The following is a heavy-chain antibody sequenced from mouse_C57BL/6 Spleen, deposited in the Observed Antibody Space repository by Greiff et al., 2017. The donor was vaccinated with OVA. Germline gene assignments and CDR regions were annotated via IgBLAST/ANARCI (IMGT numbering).Heavy chain of an antibody. CDR1: GYTFTSYW. CDR2: IHPNSGST. J-gene: IGHJ4*01. D-gene: IGHD1-1*01. V-gene: IGHV1-64*01. CDR3: ARSPYYGSNGYAMDY. Sequence: QVQLQQPGAELVKPGASVKLSCKASGYTFTSYWMHWVKQRPGQGLEWIGMIHPNSGSTNYNEKFKSKATLTVDKSSSTAYMQLSSLTSEDSAVYYCARSPYYGSNGYAMDYWGQGTSVTVSS.